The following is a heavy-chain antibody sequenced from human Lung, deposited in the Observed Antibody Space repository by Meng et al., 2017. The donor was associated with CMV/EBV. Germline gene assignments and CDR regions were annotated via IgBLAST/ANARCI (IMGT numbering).Heavy chain of an antibody. D-gene: IGHD3-10*01. V-gene: IGHV4-34*01. J-gene: IGHJ6*02. CDR3: ARGKRNNYYGSGSYSKNYGMDV. Sequence: SXTLSLXCAVYGGSFSGYYWSWIRQPPGKGLEWIGEINHSGSTNYNPSLKSRVTISVDTSKNQFSLKLSSVTAADTAVYYCARGKRNNYYGSGSYSKNYGMDVWGQGTTVTVSS. CDR1: GGSFSGYY. CDR2: INHSGST.